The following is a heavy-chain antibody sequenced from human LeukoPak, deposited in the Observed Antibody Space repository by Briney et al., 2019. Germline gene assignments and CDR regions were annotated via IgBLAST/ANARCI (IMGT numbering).Heavy chain of an antibody. V-gene: IGHV3-30*18. CDR1: GFTFSSYG. D-gene: IGHD4-17*01. CDR2: ISYDGSNK. J-gene: IGHJ3*02. CDR3: AKDYGDYVDAFDI. Sequence: GGSLRLSCAASGFTFSSYGMHWVRQAPGKGLEWVAVISYDGSNKYYADSVKGRFTTSRDNSKNTLYLQMNSLRAEDTAVYYCAKDYGDYVDAFDIWGQGTMVTVSS.